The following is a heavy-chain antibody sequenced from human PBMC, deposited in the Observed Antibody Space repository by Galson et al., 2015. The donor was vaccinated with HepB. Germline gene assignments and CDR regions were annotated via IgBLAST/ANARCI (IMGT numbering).Heavy chain of an antibody. CDR1: GFTFSSYW. CDR2: INRDGSEK. Sequence: SLRLSCAASGFTFSSYWMNWVRQAPGKGLEWVANINRDGSEKYYVGSVKGRFTVSRDNAKDSLYLQMNSLTAEDTAVYYCARYKYYSDSSGSRYDFWGQGTLVTVSS. V-gene: IGHV3-7*01. CDR3: ARYKYYSDSSGSRYDF. D-gene: IGHD3-22*01. J-gene: IGHJ4*01.